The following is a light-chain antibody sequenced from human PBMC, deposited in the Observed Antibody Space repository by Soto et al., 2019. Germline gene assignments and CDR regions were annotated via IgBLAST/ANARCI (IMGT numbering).Light chain of an antibody. CDR2: AAS. CDR1: QSISSW. V-gene: IGKV1-12*01. J-gene: IGKJ5*01. CDR3: QQVDSFTIT. Sequence: DIQMTQSPSSVSASVGDRVTITCRESQSISSWLAWYLQKPGTVPKLLIYAASSLQSGVPSRYSGSGAGTEYTHTITSLQPEDFGPHDCQQVDSFTITCGQGTRLESK.